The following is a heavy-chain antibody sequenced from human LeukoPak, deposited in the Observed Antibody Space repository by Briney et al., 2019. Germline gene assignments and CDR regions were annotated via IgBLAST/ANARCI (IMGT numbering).Heavy chain of an antibody. V-gene: IGHV1-8*01. CDR2: MNPNSGNT. CDR3: ARGRLTMVRGLNWFDP. D-gene: IGHD3-10*01. CDR1: GYTFTSYD. J-gene: IGHJ5*02. Sequence: RASVKVSCKASGYTFTSYDINWVRQATGQGLEWMGWMNPNSGNTGYAQKFQGRVTMTRNTSISTAYMELSSLRSEDTAVYYCARGRLTMVRGLNWFDPWGQGTLVTVSS.